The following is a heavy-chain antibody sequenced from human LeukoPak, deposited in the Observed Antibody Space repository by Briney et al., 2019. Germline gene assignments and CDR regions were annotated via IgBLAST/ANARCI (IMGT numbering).Heavy chain of an antibody. CDR2: IYYSGST. V-gene: IGHV4-59*08. CDR3: ARLPGYCSNDVCYGIWFDP. D-gene: IGHD2-8*01. CDR1: GGSISSYY. J-gene: IGHJ5*02. Sequence: KTSETLSLTCTVSGGSISSYYWSWIRQPPRKGLEWIGYIYYSGSTNYNPSLKSRVTISVGTSKNQFSLKLRSVTAADTAVYYCARLPGYCSNDVCYGIWFDPWGQGTLVTVSS.